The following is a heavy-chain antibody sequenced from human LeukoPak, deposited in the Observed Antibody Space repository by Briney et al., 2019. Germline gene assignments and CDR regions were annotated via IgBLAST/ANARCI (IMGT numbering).Heavy chain of an antibody. CDR1: GGSISNGGYY. D-gene: IGHD3-22*01. Sequence: SETLSLTCTVSGGSISNGGYYCSWVRQHPGKGLEWIGYIYYTGRPIYNPSLKSRLTISVDTSENQFSLNLSSVTAADTAVYYCARSRGYFYPFDYWGQGTLVTVSS. CDR3: ARSRGYFYPFDY. J-gene: IGHJ4*02. V-gene: IGHV4-31*03. CDR2: IYYTGRP.